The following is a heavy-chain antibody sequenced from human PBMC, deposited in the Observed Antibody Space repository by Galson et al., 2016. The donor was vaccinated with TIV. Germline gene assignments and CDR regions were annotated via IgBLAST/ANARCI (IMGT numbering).Heavy chain of an antibody. V-gene: IGHV3-30*03. CDR1: GFTFNRYR. D-gene: IGHD5-24*01. J-gene: IGHJ4*02. CDR2: ISPDGTDQ. Sequence: SLRLSCAASGFTFNRYRMDWVRQAPGKGLEWVAVISPDGTDQNYADSMKGRFTISRDNSKNTLYLHMNNLRVEDTAVYYCATDGRDAYNPYFDSWGQGTLVTVSS. CDR3: ATDGRDAYNPYFDS.